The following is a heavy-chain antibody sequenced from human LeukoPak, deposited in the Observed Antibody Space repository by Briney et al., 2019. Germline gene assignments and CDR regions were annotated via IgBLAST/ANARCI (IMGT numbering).Heavy chain of an antibody. D-gene: IGHD5/OR15-5a*01. CDR3: AAIVSTIWY. CDR1: GDSVSSTSAA. V-gene: IGHV6-1*01. J-gene: IGHJ4*02. Sequence: SQTLSLTCAVSGDSVSSTSAAWHWIRQSPSRGLGWLGRTYYRTKLYNDYAASVKSRITINPDTSKNQFSLQLNSVTPEDTAVYYCAAIVSTIWYWGQGTLVTVSS. CDR2: TYYRTKLYN.